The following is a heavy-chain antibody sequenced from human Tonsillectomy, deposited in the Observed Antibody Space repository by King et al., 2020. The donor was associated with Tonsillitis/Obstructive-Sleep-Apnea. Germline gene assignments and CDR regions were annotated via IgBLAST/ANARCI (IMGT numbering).Heavy chain of an antibody. CDR2: IYSGGST. CDR3: ARDGGYCGGDRYLY. CDR1: GFTVSSNY. D-gene: IGHD2-21*02. Sequence: VQLVESGGGLIQPGGSLRLSCAASGFTVSSNYMSWVRQAPGKGLEWVSVIYSGGSTYYADSVKGRFTISRDNSKNTLYLQMNSLRAEDTAVYYCARDGGYCGGDRYLYWGQGTLVTVSS. J-gene: IGHJ4*02. V-gene: IGHV3-53*01.